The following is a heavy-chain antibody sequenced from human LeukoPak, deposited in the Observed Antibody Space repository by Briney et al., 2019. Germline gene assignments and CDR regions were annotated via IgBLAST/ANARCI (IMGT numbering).Heavy chain of an antibody. J-gene: IGHJ4*02. CDR3: ARQEYSSGWYPFDY. CDR1: GGSISSSNW. D-gene: IGHD6-19*01. CDR2: IYHSGST. V-gene: IGHV4-4*02. Sequence: PSETLSLTCAVSGGSISSSNWWSWVRQPPGKGLEWIGEIYHSGSTNYSPSLKSRVTMSVDTSKNQFSLKVSSVTAADTAVYYCARQEYSSGWYPFDYWGQGTLVTVSS.